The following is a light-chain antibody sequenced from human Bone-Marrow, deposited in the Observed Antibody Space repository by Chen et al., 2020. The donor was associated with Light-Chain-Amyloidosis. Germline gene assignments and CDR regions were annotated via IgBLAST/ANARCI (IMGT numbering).Light chain of an antibody. J-gene: IGLJ2*01. V-gene: IGLV3-25*03. CDR3: QAADSSGTYEVI. Sequence: SYELTQPPSVSVSPGQTARITCSGDDLPTKYAYWYQQKPGQASVLVIRRDTERPSGISERFSGSSSGTTATLTISGVQAEDEADYHCQAADSSGTYEVIFGGGTKLTVL. CDR1: DLPTKY. CDR2: RDT.